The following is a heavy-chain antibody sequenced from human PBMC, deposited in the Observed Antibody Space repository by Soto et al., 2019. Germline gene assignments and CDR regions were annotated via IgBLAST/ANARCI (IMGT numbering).Heavy chain of an antibody. J-gene: IGHJ4*02. CDR1: GFTFSSYG. D-gene: IGHD2-15*01. Sequence: GGSLRLSCAASGFTFSSYGMHWVRQAPGKGLEWVAVIWYDGSNKYYADSVKGRFTISRDNSKNTLYLQMNSLRAEDTAVYYCARDLSPLYCSGGSCYSDYFDYWGQGTLVTVSS. V-gene: IGHV3-33*01. CDR2: IWYDGSNK. CDR3: ARDLSPLYCSGGSCYSDYFDY.